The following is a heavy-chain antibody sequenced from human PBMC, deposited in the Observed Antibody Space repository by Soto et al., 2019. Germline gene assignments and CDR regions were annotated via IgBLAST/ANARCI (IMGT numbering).Heavy chain of an antibody. D-gene: IGHD1-26*01. V-gene: IGHV3-30-3*01. Sequence: PGGSLRLSCAVSGFTFSSHIMHWVRQAPGKGLEWVALISSDGNNEYYADSVKGRFTTSRDNSKNTMYLEMNSLRVEDTAVYYCARDDEGGSDCDIDYWGQGALVTVSS. J-gene: IGHJ4*02. CDR3: ARDDEGGSDCDIDY. CDR2: ISSDGNNE. CDR1: GFTFSSHI.